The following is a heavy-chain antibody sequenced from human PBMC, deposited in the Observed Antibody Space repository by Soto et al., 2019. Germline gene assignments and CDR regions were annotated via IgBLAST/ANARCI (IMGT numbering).Heavy chain of an antibody. CDR3: ARGLDSVVVPAALVGYFDS. J-gene: IGHJ4*02. CDR2: ISYDGSNK. CDR1: GFTFSSYG. D-gene: IGHD2-2*01. V-gene: IGHV3-30*03. Sequence: GGSLRLSCAASGFTFSSYGMHWVRQAPGKGLEWVAVISYDGSNKYYADSVKGRFTISRDNSKNTLYLQMNSLRAEDTAVYYCARGLDSVVVPAALVGYFDSWGRGTLVTVSS.